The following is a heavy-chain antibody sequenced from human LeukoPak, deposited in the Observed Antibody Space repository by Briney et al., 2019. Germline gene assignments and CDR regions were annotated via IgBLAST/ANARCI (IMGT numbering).Heavy chain of an antibody. CDR1: GYTFTSYA. CDR3: AVKSLDTHHFLDAFDI. CDR2: INAGNGNT. D-gene: IGHD5-18*01. J-gene: IGHJ3*02. Sequence: ASVKVSCKASGYTFTSYAMHWVRQAPGQRLEWMGWINAGNGNTKYSQKFQGRVTITRDTSASTAYMELSSLRSEDTAVYYCAVKSLDTHHFLDAFDIWGPGTMVTVSS. V-gene: IGHV1-3*01.